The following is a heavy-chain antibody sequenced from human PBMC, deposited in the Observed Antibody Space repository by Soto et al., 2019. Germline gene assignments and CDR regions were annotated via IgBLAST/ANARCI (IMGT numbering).Heavy chain of an antibody. Sequence: GGSLRLSCAASGFTFSSYAMSWVRQAPGKGLEWVSAISGSGGSTYYADSVKGRFTISRDNSKNTLYLQMNSLRAEDTAVYYWAKDRWGVVVPAAMVSRETVFDYWGQGTLVTVSS. CDR2: ISGSGGST. J-gene: IGHJ4*02. CDR1: GFTFSSYA. D-gene: IGHD2-2*01. V-gene: IGHV3-23*01. CDR3: AKDRWGVVVPAAMVSRETVFDY.